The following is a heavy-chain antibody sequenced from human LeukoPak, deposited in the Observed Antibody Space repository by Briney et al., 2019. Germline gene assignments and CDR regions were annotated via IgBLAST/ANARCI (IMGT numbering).Heavy chain of an antibody. Sequence: ETLSLTCAVYGGSFSGYYWMHWVRHTPGKGLVWVSRIKGDGSSTSYADSVKGRFTISRDNAKNTLYLQMNSLRAEDTAVYYCARDGYSFGHDFDYWGQGTLVTVSS. CDR2: IKGDGSST. V-gene: IGHV3-74*01. D-gene: IGHD5-18*01. CDR1: GGSFSGYYW. J-gene: IGHJ4*02. CDR3: ARDGYSFGHDFDY.